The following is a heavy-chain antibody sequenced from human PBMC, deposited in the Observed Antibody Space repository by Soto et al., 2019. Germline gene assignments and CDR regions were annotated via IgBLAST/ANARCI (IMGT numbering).Heavy chain of an antibody. CDR1: GFTFSSYG. J-gene: IGHJ4*02. CDR3: GKVSTYYYDSTFDY. D-gene: IGHD3-22*01. CDR2: ISYDGNYK. V-gene: IGHV3-30*18. Sequence: QVQLVESGGGVIQLGRSLRLSCAASGFTFSSYGMHWVRHAPGKGLEWVAIISYDGNYKYYADSVKGRFTISRDNSKNTLYLQMNSLRAEDTAVYYCGKVSTYYYDSTFDYWGQGTLVTVSS.